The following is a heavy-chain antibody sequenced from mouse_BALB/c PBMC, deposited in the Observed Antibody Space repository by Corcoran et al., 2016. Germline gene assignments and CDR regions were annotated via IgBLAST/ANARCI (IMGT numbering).Heavy chain of an antibody. V-gene: IGHV1-18*01. CDR2: INPRSGGT. J-gene: IGHJ2*01. D-gene: IGHD1-1*01. Sequence: EVLLQQSGPELVKPGASVKIPCKASGYTFTDYNMDGVRQSHGKSLEWIGDINPRSGGTIYNPTFKGKATLTVEKSSSTAYMELRSLTSEDTAVYYCARWGITTVDYWGQGTTVTVSS. CDR3: ARWGITTVDY. CDR1: GYTFTDYN.